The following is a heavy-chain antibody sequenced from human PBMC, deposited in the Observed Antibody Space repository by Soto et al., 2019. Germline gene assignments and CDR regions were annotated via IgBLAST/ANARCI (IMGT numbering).Heavy chain of an antibody. D-gene: IGHD3-16*01. CDR2: IYYSGST. Sequence: SETLSLTCTVSGGSLSSGTYYWSWIRQPPGKGLEWIGSIYYSGSTYYNPSLKSRVTISVDTSKNQFSLKLSSVTAADTAVYYCARLDDYVWGSDYWGQGTLVTVS. V-gene: IGHV4-39*01. J-gene: IGHJ4*02. CDR1: GGSLSSGTYY. CDR3: ARLDDYVWGSDY.